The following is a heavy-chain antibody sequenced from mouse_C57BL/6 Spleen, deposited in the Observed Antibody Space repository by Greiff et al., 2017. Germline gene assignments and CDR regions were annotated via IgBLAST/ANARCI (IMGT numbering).Heavy chain of an antibody. CDR3: TRSDGYNYAMDY. CDR1: GYTFTDYE. D-gene: IGHD2-3*01. V-gene: IGHV1-15*01. CDR2: IDPETGGT. Sequence: QVQLKQSGAELVRPGASVTLSCKASGYTFTDYEMHWVKQTPVHGLEWIGAIDPETGGTAYNQKFKGKAILTADKSSSTAYMELRSLTSEDSAVYYCTRSDGYNYAMDYWGQGTSVTVSS. J-gene: IGHJ4*01.